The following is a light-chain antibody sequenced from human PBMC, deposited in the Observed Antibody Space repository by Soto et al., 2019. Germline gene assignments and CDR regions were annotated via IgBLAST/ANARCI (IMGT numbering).Light chain of an antibody. J-gene: IGKJ4*01. CDR1: QGVSDY. CDR2: DIS. V-gene: IGKV3-11*01. Sequence: ETVLTQSPATLSLSPGERATLSCRASQGVSDYLAWYQQKPGQAPRLLIYDISKRATGIPARFSGSGSGTDFTLTISSLEPEDFAVYYCHQRSNWPPTIGGGTKVEIK. CDR3: HQRSNWPPT.